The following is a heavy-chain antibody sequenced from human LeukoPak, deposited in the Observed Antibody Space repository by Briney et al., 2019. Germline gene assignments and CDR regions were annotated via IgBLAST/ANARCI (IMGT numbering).Heavy chain of an antibody. CDR2: ISGGSGST. CDR1: GFTFSSYA. CDR3: ARGRGEWELGY. V-gene: IGHV3-23*01. Sequence: GGSLRLSCAASGFTFSSYAMNWVRQAPGKGLEWVSAISGGSGSTYYADSVKGRFTISRDNSKNTLYLQMNSLRAEDTAVYYCARGRGEWELGYWGQGTLVTVSS. D-gene: IGHD1-26*01. J-gene: IGHJ4*02.